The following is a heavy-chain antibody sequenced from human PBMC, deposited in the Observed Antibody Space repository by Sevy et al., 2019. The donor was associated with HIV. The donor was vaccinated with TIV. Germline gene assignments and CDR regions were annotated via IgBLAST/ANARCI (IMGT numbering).Heavy chain of an antibody. CDR3: VRDGLASATDFDY. D-gene: IGHD2-15*01. Sequence: GGYLRLSCEVSGFTFSNYWMTWVRQAPGKGLEWVANIKEEGSDKYYGDSVKGRFSLSRDNAKNSLYLQMDSLRAEDTAVYYCVRDGLASATDFDYWGQGTLVTVSS. CDR2: IKEEGSDK. V-gene: IGHV3-7*01. J-gene: IGHJ4*02. CDR1: GFTFSNYW.